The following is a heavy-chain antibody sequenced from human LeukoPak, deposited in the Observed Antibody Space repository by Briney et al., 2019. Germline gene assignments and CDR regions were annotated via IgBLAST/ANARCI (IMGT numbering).Heavy chain of an antibody. D-gene: IGHD6-19*01. V-gene: IGHV3-9*01. J-gene: IGHJ4*02. CDR1: GFTFDDYA. Sequence: GGSLRLSCAASGFTFDDYAMHWVRQAPGKGLEWVSGISWNSGSIGYADSVKGRFTISSDNAKNSLYLQMNSLRAEDTALYYCAKGRCVAGTHPFDYWGQGTLVTVSS. CDR3: AKGRCVAGTHPFDY. CDR2: ISWNSGSI.